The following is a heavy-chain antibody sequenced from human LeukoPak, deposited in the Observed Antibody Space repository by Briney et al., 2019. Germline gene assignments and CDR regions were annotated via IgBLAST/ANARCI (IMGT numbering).Heavy chain of an antibody. CDR2: INSDGNST. CDR3: AKGDGGSYYYYMDV. J-gene: IGHJ6*03. Sequence: GGSLRLSCVASGFTFSSYWMHWVRQPPGKGLVWVSRINSDGNSTNYADSVKGRFSISRDNAKNTLYLQMNSLRAEDTALYYCAKGDGGSYYYYMDVWGKGTTVTISS. CDR1: GFTFSSYW. V-gene: IGHV3-74*01. D-gene: IGHD2-15*01.